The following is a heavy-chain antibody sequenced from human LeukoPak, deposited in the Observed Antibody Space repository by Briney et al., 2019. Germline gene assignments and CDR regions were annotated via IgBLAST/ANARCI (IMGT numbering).Heavy chain of an antibody. Sequence: SVKVSCKASGGTFSSYAISWVRQAPGQGLEWMGGIIPIFGTANYAQTFQGRVTITADESTSTAYMALSSLRSEDTAVYYCARALQRFLEWLSPPRFDYWGQGTLVTVSS. D-gene: IGHD3-3*01. J-gene: IGHJ4*02. V-gene: IGHV1-69*13. CDR3: ARALQRFLEWLSPPRFDY. CDR2: IIPIFGTA. CDR1: GGTFSSYA.